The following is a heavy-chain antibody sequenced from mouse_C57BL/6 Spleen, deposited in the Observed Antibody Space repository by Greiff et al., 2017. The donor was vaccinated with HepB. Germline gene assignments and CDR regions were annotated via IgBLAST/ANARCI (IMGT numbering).Heavy chain of an antibody. CDR2: IDPEDGET. V-gene: IGHV14-2*01. CDR1: GFNIKDYY. CDR3: ASSLYDGYYAWLAY. Sequence: VQLKQSGAELVKPGASVKLSCTASGFNIKDYYMHWVKQRTEQGLEWIGRIDPEDGETKYAPKFQGKATITADTSSNTAYLQLSSLTSEDTAVYYCASSLYDGYYAWLAYWGQGTLVTVSA. D-gene: IGHD2-3*01. J-gene: IGHJ3*01.